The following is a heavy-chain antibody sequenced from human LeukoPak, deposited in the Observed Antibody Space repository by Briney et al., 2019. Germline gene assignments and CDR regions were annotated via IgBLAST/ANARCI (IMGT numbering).Heavy chain of an antibody. J-gene: IGHJ3*02. V-gene: IGHV4-59*01. D-gene: IGHD3/OR15-3a*01. CDR1: GGSISSYY. CDR2: IYYSGST. Sequence: SETLSLTCTVSGGSISSYYWSWIRQPPGKGLEWIGYIYYSGSTNYDPSLKSRVTISVDTSKNQFSLKLSSVTAADTAVYYCVRYGTVDAFDIWGQGTMVTVSS. CDR3: VRYGTVDAFDI.